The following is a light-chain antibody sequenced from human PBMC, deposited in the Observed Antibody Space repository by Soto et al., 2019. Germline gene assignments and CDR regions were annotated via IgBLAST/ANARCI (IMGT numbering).Light chain of an antibody. Sequence: QSVLTQPLSASGTPGQRVTISCSGRSSNIGDNDVSWYQQLPGAAPRLLIYNSDKWPLGAPDRFSASKSGTSASLAISGLQSEDEAEYFCAAWDDGLSGLVFGGGTKLTVL. V-gene: IGLV1-44*01. CDR1: SSNIGDND. CDR2: NSD. J-gene: IGLJ3*02. CDR3: AAWDDGLSGLV.